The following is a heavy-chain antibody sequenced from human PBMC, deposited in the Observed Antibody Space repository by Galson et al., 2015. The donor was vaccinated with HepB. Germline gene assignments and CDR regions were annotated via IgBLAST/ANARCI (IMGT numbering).Heavy chain of an antibody. D-gene: IGHD6-19*01. V-gene: IGHV3-23*01. Sequence: LRLSCAASGFTFSSYTMSWVRQAPGKGLEWVSTIVSRGGTTYYADSVKGRFTISRDNSKNTLYLQMNSLRAEDTAVYYCAKAADRSGWSSFDYWGQGTLVTVSS. CDR3: AKAADRSGWSSFDY. J-gene: IGHJ4*02. CDR2: IVSRGGTT. CDR1: GFTFSSYT.